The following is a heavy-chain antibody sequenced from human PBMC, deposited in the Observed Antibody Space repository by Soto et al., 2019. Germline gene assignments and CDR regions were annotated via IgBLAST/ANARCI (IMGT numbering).Heavy chain of an antibody. CDR3: ARDIYCSSTSCYKSWNWFDP. V-gene: IGHV1-69*13. CDR1: GGTFSSYA. CDR2: IIPIFGTA. Sequence: SVKVSCRASGGTFSSYAISWVRQAPGQGLEWMGGIIPIFGTANYAQKFQGRVTITADESTSTAYMELSSLRSEDTAVYYCARDIYCSSTSCYKSWNWFDPWGQGTLVTVSS. J-gene: IGHJ5*02. D-gene: IGHD2-2*02.